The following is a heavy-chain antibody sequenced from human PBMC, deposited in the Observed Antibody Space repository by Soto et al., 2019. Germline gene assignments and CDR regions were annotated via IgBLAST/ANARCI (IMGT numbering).Heavy chain of an antibody. CDR3: ARDAGGQSGNFIFDS. Sequence: QVRLVESGGGVGQPGRSLRLSCAASGFSFSDYVMHWVRQSPGEGLEWVAVMWYHGRDKFYAESVKGRFTITRDNSKNTLYLQMNSLRAEDTAVYYCARDAGGQSGNFIFDSWGQGALVTVSS. D-gene: IGHD1-26*01. J-gene: IGHJ4*02. CDR1: GFSFSDYV. CDR2: MWYHGRDK. V-gene: IGHV3-33*01.